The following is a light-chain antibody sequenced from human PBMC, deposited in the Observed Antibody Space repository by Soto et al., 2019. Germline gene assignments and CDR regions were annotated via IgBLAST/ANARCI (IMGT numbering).Light chain of an antibody. CDR1: QSVRSSF. J-gene: IGKJ2*01. V-gene: IGKV3-20*01. Sequence: EIVLTQSPDSLSLSPGERATLSCRASQSVRSSFLAWYQQKPGQAPRLLISDASSRATGIPDRFSGSGSGTDLTLTISRLEPEDFAVYYCQQYGSSPYIFGQGTKLEIK. CDR3: QQYGSSPYI. CDR2: DAS.